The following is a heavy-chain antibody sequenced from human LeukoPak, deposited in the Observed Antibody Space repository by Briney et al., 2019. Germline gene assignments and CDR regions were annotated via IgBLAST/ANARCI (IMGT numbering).Heavy chain of an antibody. J-gene: IGHJ5*02. CDR2: INHGGST. CDR3: ARVGPDYFDYNWFDP. Sequence: ETLSLTCAVYGGSFSGYYWSWIRQPPGKGLEWIGEINHGGSTNYNPSLKSRVTISVDTSKNQFSLKLSSVTAADTAVYYCARVGPDYFDYNWFDPWGQGTLVTVSS. D-gene: IGHD2/OR15-2a*01. V-gene: IGHV4-34*01. CDR1: GGSFSGYY.